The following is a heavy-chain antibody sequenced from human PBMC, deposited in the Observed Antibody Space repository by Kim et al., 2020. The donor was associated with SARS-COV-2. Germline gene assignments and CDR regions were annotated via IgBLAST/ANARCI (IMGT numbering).Heavy chain of an antibody. J-gene: IGHJ6*02. Sequence: ASVKVSCKASGYTFTSYGISWVRQAPGQGLEWMGWISAYNGNTNYAQKLQGRVTMTTDTSTSTAYMELRSLRSDDTAVYYCARDGCSSTSCYESYYYYGMDVWGQGTTVTVSS. CDR1: GYTFTSYG. D-gene: IGHD2-2*01. V-gene: IGHV1-18*01. CDR2: ISAYNGNT. CDR3: ARDGCSSTSCYESYYYYGMDV.